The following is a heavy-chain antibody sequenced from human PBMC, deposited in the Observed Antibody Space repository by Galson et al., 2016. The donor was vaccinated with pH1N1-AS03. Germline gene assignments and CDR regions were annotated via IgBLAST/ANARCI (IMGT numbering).Heavy chain of an antibody. CDR2: IRGKADGGTV. CDR1: GFSFTNAW. V-gene: IGHV3-15*01. Sequence: SLRLSCAASGFSFTNAWMSWVRQAPGKGLEWVGRIRGKADGGTVEYAAPVKGRFTSARDDSETTLYLQMNSLKTEDTGVYYCTTKPVSAMDVWGQGTTVTVSS. D-gene: IGHD1-14*01. CDR3: TTKPVSAMDV. J-gene: IGHJ6*02.